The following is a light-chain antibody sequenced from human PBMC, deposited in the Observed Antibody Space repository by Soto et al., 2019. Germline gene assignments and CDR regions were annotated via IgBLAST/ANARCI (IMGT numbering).Light chain of an antibody. Sequence: ETVMTQSPGTLSVSLGERATLSFRASQSVSIHLAWYQQKPGQAPRLLIYDTSTRATGIPARFSGSGSGTDFTLTISRLEPEDFAVYYCQQYGSSPSITFGQGTRLEIK. CDR1: QSVSIH. CDR2: DTS. CDR3: QQYGSSPSIT. V-gene: IGKV3-20*01. J-gene: IGKJ5*01.